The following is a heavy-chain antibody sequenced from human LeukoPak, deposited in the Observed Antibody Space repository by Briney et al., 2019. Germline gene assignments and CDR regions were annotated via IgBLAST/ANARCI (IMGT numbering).Heavy chain of an antibody. V-gene: IGHV4-39*01. Sequence: SETLSLTCTVSGDSISSSSFYWDWIRQPPGKGLEWIGSIFYGGSTYYNPSLRSRVTISVDTSKNQFSLRLSSVTAADTAVYYCASRSTSGSESYLYWGQGTLLTVSS. J-gene: IGHJ4*02. CDR3: ASRSTSGSESYLY. CDR2: IFYGGST. D-gene: IGHD3-10*01. CDR1: GDSISSSSFY.